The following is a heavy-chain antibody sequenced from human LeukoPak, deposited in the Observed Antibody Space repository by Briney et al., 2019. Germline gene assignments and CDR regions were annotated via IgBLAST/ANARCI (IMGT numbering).Heavy chain of an antibody. J-gene: IGHJ4*02. CDR1: GGSISNYY. Sequence: SETLSLTCTVSGGSISNYYWSWIRQPPGKGLEWMGYIYYTGSTNYNPSLKSRVTISVDTSKNQFSLRLSSVTAADTAVYYCANSKAGPYYFDYWGQGTLVTVSS. CDR2: IYYTGST. V-gene: IGHV4-59*01. D-gene: IGHD4-23*01. CDR3: ANSKAGPYYFDY.